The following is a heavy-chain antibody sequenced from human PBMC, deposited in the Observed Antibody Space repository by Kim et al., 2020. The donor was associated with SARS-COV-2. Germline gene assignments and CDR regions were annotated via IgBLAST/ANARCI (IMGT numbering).Heavy chain of an antibody. CDR3: ARGSFPFRLGREWLVPYYYYGMDV. CDR1: GFTFSSYD. Sequence: GGSLRLSCAASGFTFSSYDMHWVRQATGKGLEWVSAIGTAGDTYYPGSVKGRFTISRENAKNSLYLQMNSLRAGDTAVYYCARGSFPFRLGREWLVPYYYYGMDVWGQGTTVTVSS. J-gene: IGHJ6*02. CDR2: IGTAGDT. D-gene: IGHD6-19*01. V-gene: IGHV3-13*01.